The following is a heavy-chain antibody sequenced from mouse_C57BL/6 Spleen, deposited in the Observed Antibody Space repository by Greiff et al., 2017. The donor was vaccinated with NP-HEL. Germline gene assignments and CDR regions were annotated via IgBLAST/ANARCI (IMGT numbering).Heavy chain of an antibody. CDR3: ARLTLITTVDYWYFDV. CDR2: IYPGDGDT. V-gene: IGHV1-80*01. Sequence: QVQLKQSGAELVKPGASVKISCKASGYAFSSYWMNWVKQRPGKGLEWIGQIYPGDGDTNYNGKVKGKATLTADKSSSTAYMQLSSLTSEDSAVYFCARLTLITTVDYWYFDVWGTGTTVTVSS. J-gene: IGHJ1*03. CDR1: GYAFSSYW. D-gene: IGHD1-1*01.